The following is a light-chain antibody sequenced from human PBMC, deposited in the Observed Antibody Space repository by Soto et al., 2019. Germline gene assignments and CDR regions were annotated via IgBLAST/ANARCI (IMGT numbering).Light chain of an antibody. J-gene: IGLJ1*01. CDR2: DDD. CDR3: GSWDSSLSAYA. CDR1: SSNIGGNS. V-gene: IGLV1-51*01. Sequence: SVLTQAPSVSAAPGQRVTISCSGSSSNIGGNSVSWYQQLPGTAPKLLIYDDDKRPSGIPDRFSGSKSGTSATLGITGFQTGDEADYYCGSWDSSLSAYAFGTGTKV.